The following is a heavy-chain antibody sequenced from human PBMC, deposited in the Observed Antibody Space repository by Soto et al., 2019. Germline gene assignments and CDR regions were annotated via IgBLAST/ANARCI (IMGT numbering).Heavy chain of an antibody. CDR1: GYTFTSYD. CDR2: MNPNSGNT. V-gene: IGHV1-8*01. D-gene: IGHD2-15*01. CDR3: AREVAGRSCRPIDF. Sequence: QVQLVQSGAEVKKPGASVKVSCKASGYTFTSYDINWVRQATGQGLEWMGWMNPNSGNTGYAQKFQGRVTMTRDTXXNTAYMELSSLRSEDTAVYYCAREVAGRSCRPIDFWGQGTLVTVSS. J-gene: IGHJ4*02.